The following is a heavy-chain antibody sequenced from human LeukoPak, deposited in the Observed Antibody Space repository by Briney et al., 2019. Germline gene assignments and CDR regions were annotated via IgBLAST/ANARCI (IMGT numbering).Heavy chain of an antibody. CDR1: GGSISSYY. D-gene: IGHD2-2*01. CDR3: ARDRRYCSSTSCPRAFDI. Sequence: SETLSVTCTVSGGSISSYYWSWIRQPPGKGLEWIGYIYYSGSTNYNPSLKSRVTISVDTSKNQFSLKLSSVTAADTAVYYCARDRRYCSSTSCPRAFDIWGQGTMVTVSS. V-gene: IGHV4-59*01. CDR2: IYYSGST. J-gene: IGHJ3*02.